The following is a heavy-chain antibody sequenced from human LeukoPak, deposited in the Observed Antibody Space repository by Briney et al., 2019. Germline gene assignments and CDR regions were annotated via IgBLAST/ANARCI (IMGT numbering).Heavy chain of an antibody. Sequence: GGSPRLSCAASGFTFSSYEMNWVRQAPGKGLEWVSYISSSGSTIYYADSVKGRFTISRDNAKNSLYLQMNSLRAEDTAVYYCAREDVSSSWFSAFDYWGQGTLVTVSS. CDR1: GFTFSSYE. D-gene: IGHD6-13*01. CDR3: AREDVSSSWFSAFDY. CDR2: ISSSGSTI. J-gene: IGHJ4*02. V-gene: IGHV3-48*03.